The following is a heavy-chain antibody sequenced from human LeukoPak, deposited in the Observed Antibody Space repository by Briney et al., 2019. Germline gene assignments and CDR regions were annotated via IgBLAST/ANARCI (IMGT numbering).Heavy chain of an antibody. D-gene: IGHD6-19*01. Sequence: ASVKVSCKASGYTFTGYYMHWVRQAPGQGLEWMGWINPNSGGTNYAQKFQGRVTMTRDTSISTAYMELSRLRSDDTAVYYCARARAIAVAGRPYYYYCMDVWGKGTTVTVSS. J-gene: IGHJ6*03. CDR2: INPNSGGT. CDR3: ARARAIAVAGRPYYYYCMDV. CDR1: GYTFTGYY. V-gene: IGHV1-2*02.